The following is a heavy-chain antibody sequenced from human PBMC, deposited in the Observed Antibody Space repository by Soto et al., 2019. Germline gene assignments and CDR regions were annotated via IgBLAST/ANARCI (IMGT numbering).Heavy chain of an antibody. CDR1: GFTFRTYS. J-gene: IGHJ6*02. CDR3: ARDFEGLSV. D-gene: IGHD3-9*01. CDR2: INPDGSST. Sequence: EVQVVESGGGLVQPGRSLRLSCVASGFTFRTYSMDWVRQAPGEGLVWVARINPDGSSTNHADSVKGRFTISRDNAKDTLYLQMNSLRAEDTAMYYCARDFEGLSVWGQGTTVTVSS. V-gene: IGHV3-74*01.